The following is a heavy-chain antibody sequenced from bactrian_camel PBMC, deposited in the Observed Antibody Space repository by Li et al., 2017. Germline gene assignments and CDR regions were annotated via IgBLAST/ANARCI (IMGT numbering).Heavy chain of an antibody. CDR2: IYGDGVKI. D-gene: IGHD3*01. J-gene: IGHJ4*01. CDR1: DNFRATMC. V-gene: IGHV3S54*01. Sequence: HVQLVESGGGSVQAGGSLRLSCEASDNFRATMCMGWFRQAPGKEREGVAIIYGDGVKIYYVDSVKGRFTISRDNAKNTLYLQMNSLKREDTAMYYCAAHFGDCGENELRDTVFFPVWGQGTQVTVS. CDR3: AAHFGDCGENELRDTVFFPV.